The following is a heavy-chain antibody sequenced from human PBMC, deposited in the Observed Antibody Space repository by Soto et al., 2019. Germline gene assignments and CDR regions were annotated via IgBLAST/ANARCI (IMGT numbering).Heavy chain of an antibody. J-gene: IGHJ6*03. V-gene: IGHV1-2*04. CDR2: INPNGGVT. CDR3: ARGSGGATATLDYYYFYMDV. CDR1: GDSFNDYY. Sequence: QVQLVQSGAEVRKPGASVTVSCRSSGDSFNDYYIHWVRQAPGQGFEWMGWINPNGGVTKYAQKFQGWLSMTRDTSIRSVYMQLSRLRSDDTAVYYCARGSGGATATLDYYYFYMDVWGTGTTVTVSS. D-gene: IGHD5-12*01.